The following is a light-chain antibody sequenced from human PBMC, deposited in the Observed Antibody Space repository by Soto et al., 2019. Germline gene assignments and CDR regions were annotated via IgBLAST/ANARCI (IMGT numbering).Light chain of an antibody. V-gene: IGLV2-8*01. CDR3: SAHGGISNFVV. CDR1: SSDVGAYDS. J-gene: IGLJ2*01. CDR2: DVF. Sequence: QSALTQPPSASGSPGQSVTISCTGTSSDVGAYDSVSWYQQHPGKAPKLMIYDVFKRPSGVSGRFSGSKSGNTASLTVSGLQAEDEADYYCSAHGGISNFVVFGGGTKVTVL.